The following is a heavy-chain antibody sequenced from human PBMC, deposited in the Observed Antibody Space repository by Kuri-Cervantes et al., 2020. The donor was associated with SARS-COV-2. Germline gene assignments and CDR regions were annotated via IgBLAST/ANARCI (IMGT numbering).Heavy chain of an antibody. V-gene: IGHV4-61*01. J-gene: IGHJ6*02. Sequence: SETLSLTCTVSGSSVSSGSYYWSWIRQPPGKGLEWIGYIYDNGSTNYNPSLKSRVTISVDTSKNQFSLKLSFVTAADTAMYYCARHDYGDPLTYYYGMDVWGQGTTVTVSS. D-gene: IGHD4-17*01. CDR2: IYDNGST. CDR3: ARHDYGDPLTYYYGMDV. CDR1: GSSVSSGSYY.